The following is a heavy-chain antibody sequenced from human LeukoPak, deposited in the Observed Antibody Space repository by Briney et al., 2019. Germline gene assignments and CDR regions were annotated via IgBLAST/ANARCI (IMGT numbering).Heavy chain of an antibody. J-gene: IGHJ5*02. CDR1: GFTFRSYN. CDR2: ISYSSTTI. V-gene: IGHV3-48*01. D-gene: IGHD2/OR15-2a*01. CDR3: ASFNVINYFDP. Sequence: GGSLRLSCAASGFTFRSYNMNWVRQAPGKGLEWISYISYSSTTIYYADSVKGRFTISRDNAKNSLYLQMNNLRAEDTALYYSASFNVINYFDPWRPGTLVTVSS.